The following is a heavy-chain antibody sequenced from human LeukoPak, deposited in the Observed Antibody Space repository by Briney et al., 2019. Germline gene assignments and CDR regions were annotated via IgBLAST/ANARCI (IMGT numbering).Heavy chain of an antibody. CDR2: IYYSGST. CDR1: GGSISSSSYY. Sequence: SETLSLTCTVSGGSISSSSYYWGWIRQPPGKGLEWIGSIYYSGSTYYNPSLKSRVTTSVDTSKNQFSLKLSSVTAADTAVYYCARVGSGSLGADAFDIWGQGTMVTVSS. V-gene: IGHV4-39*07. CDR3: ARVGSGSLGADAFDI. D-gene: IGHD1-26*01. J-gene: IGHJ3*02.